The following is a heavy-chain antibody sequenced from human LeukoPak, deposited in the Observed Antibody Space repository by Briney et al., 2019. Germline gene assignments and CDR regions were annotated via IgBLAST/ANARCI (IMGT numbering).Heavy chain of an antibody. Sequence: WGSLSLSCAASGFTFSSYEMNWVRQAPGKGLEWVSYISSSGSTIYYADSVKGRFTISRDNAKNSLYLQMNSLRAEDTAVYYCARVVDHDYGDYYLDYWGQGTLVTVSS. CDR1: GFTFSSYE. V-gene: IGHV3-48*03. CDR3: ARVVDHDYGDYYLDY. J-gene: IGHJ4*02. CDR2: ISSSGSTI. D-gene: IGHD4-17*01.